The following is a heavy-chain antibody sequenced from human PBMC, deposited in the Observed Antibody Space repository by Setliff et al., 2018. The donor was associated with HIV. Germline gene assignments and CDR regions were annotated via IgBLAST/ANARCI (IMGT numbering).Heavy chain of an antibody. V-gene: IGHV4-34*01. J-gene: IGHJ4*02. CDR2: INHSGNT. Sequence: SETLSLTCAVYGGSFSGYWSWIRQSPGKGLEWLGEINHSGNTHYDPSLKSRLTISIDTSKKQFSLKLTPVTAADAAIYYCVASSSWSCRLNYWGQGTLVTVSS. CDR1: GGSFSGY. D-gene: IGHD2-2*01. CDR3: VASSSWSCRLNY.